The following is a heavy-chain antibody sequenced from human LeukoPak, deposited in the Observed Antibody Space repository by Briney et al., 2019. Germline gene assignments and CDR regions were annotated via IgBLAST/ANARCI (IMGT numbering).Heavy chain of an antibody. V-gene: IGHV4-34*01. D-gene: IGHD1-26*01. CDR1: GGSFSGYS. CDR3: ARVVGAMSFDY. Sequence: PSETLSLTCAVYGGSFSGYSWSWIRQPPGKGLEWIGEINHSGSTNYNPSLKSRVTISVDTSKNQFSLKLSSVTAADTAVYYCARVVGAMSFDYWGQGTLVTVSS. J-gene: IGHJ4*02. CDR2: INHSGST.